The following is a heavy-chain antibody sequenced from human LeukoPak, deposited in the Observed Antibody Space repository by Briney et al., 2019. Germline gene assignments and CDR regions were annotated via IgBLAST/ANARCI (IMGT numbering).Heavy chain of an antibody. CDR3: ARITLGGYFDY. D-gene: IGHD3-16*01. V-gene: IGHV2-26*01. CDR1: GFSLSNARVG. CDR2: IFSNDEK. Sequence: SGPVLVKPTETLTLTCTVSGFSLSNARVGVSWIRQPPGKALEGLAYIFSNDEKSYSTSLRSRLTISKDTSKSQVVLTMTNMDPVDTATYYCARITLGGYFDYWGQGTLVTVSS. J-gene: IGHJ4*02.